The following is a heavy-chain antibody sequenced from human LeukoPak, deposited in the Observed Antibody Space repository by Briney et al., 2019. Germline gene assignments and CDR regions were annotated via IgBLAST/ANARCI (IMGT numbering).Heavy chain of an antibody. Sequence: PGGSLRLSCAASGFTFSSYWMSWVLQAPGKGLEWVANIREDGSDKYYVNSVKGRFTISRDNTKNSLYLQMNSLRAEDTAVYYCARGQDWNHDYWGQGTLVTVSS. CDR2: IREDGSDK. D-gene: IGHD1-1*01. V-gene: IGHV3-7*01. CDR1: GFTFSSYW. J-gene: IGHJ4*02. CDR3: ARGQDWNHDY.